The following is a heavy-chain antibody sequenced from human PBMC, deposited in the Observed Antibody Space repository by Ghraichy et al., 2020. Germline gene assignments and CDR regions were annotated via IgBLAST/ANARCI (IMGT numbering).Heavy chain of an antibody. CDR3: ASLTGTGTGHFDY. CDR1: GGSISSYY. J-gene: IGHJ4*02. CDR2: VYYSGST. D-gene: IGHD6-13*01. V-gene: IGHV4-59*01. Sequence: SETLSLTCTVSGGSISSYYWSWIRQPPGKGLEWIGYVYYSGSTNYNPSVKSRVTISLDTSKKQFSLKLSSVTAADTAVYYCASLTGTGTGHFDYWGQGTLVTVPS.